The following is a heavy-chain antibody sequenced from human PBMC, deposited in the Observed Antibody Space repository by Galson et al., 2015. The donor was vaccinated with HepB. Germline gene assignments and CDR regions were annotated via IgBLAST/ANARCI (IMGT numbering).Heavy chain of an antibody. CDR3: ARSLPGIAAAGSDY. V-gene: IGHV1-69*02. CDR1: GCTFTSYT. D-gene: IGHD6-13*01. J-gene: IGHJ4*02. Sequence: SVKVSCKASGCTFTSYTISWVRQAPGQGLEWMGRIIPILGIANYAQKFQGRVTITADKSTSTAYMELSSLRSEDTAVYYCARSLPGIAAAGSDYWGQGTLVTVSS. CDR2: IIPILGIA.